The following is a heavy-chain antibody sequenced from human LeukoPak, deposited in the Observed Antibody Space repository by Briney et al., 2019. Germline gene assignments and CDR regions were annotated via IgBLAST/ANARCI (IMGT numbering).Heavy chain of an antibody. CDR2: IDTEGSDT. J-gene: IGHJ4*02. CDR3: ARSMTVVGIIMAPGY. Sequence: GGSLRLSCAASGFTFSSNWMHWVRQGPGKGLVWVSRIDTEGSDTSYADSVKGRFTISRDNAKNSLYLQMSSLRAEDTAVYYCARSMTVVGIIMAPGYWGQGSLVTVSS. CDR1: GFTFSSNW. V-gene: IGHV3-74*01. D-gene: IGHD3-10*01.